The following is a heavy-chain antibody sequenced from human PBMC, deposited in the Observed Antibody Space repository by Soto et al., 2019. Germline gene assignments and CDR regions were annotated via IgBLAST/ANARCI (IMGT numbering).Heavy chain of an antibody. J-gene: IGHJ5*02. V-gene: IGHV1-69*02. D-gene: IGHD3-10*01. Sequence: SVKVSCKASGGTFSSYTISWVRQAPGQGLEWMGRIIPILGIANYAQKFQGRVTITADKSTSTAYMELSSLRSEDTAVYYCARLYYYGSGSYYKDPTDWFDPWG. CDR2: IIPILGIA. CDR3: ARLYYYGSGSYYKDPTDWFDP. CDR1: GGTFSSYT.